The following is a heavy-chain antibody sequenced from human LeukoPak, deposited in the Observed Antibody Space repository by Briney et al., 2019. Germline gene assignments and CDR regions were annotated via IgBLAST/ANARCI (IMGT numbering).Heavy chain of an antibody. V-gene: IGHV3-30-3*01. CDR1: GFTFSTYA. J-gene: IGHJ4*02. D-gene: IGHD7-27*01. CDR2: TSYDGSNK. CDR3: ARDYLLTGDLLY. Sequence: GGSLRLSCAASGFTFSTYAVHWVRQAPGKGLQWVAVTSYDGSNKYADSVKGRFTISIDSSMNTLYLQMNSLRAEDTAVYYCARDYLLTGDLLYWGQGTLVTVSS.